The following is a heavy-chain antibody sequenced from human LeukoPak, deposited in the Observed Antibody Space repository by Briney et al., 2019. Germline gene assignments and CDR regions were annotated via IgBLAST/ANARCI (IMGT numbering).Heavy chain of an antibody. D-gene: IGHD2/OR15-2a*01. J-gene: IGHJ4*02. V-gene: IGHV3-20*04. CDR3: ARSFPWSYFDY. Sequence: GGSLRLSCAASGFTFDDYGMSWVRQAPGKGLEWVSGINWNGGSTGYADSVKGRFTISRDNAKNSLYLQMNSLRAEDTAVYYCARSFPWSYFDYWGQGTLVTVSS. CDR2: INWNGGST. CDR1: GFTFDDYG.